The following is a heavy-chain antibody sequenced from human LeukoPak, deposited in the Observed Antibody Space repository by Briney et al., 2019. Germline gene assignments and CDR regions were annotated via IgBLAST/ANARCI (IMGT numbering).Heavy chain of an antibody. J-gene: IGHJ4*02. Sequence: GRSLRLSCAASGFTFSRFAMHWVRQAPDKGLEWVAVISYDGSNKCYADSVKGRFTISRDNSKNTVFLQMNSLRPEDTAVYYCARGGGPDTAMNLDYWGQGTLVTVSS. V-gene: IGHV3-30*04. CDR3: ARGGGPDTAMNLDY. CDR1: GFTFSRFA. CDR2: ISYDGSNK. D-gene: IGHD5-18*01.